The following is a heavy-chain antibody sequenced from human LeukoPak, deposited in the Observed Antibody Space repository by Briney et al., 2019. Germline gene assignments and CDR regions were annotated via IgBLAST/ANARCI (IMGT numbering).Heavy chain of an antibody. V-gene: IGHV3-11*01. D-gene: IGHD1-26*01. CDR2: ISSSGSTV. J-gene: IGHJ3*02. CDR3: ARGVVGATKAFDI. CDR1: GFTFSDDY. Sequence: GGSLRLSCAVSGFTFSDDYMRWDRQAPGKGMEWVSYISSSGSTVYYVDSVKGRFTISRDNAKNSLYLQMNSLRAEDTAVYYCARGVVGATKAFDIWGQGTMVTVSS.